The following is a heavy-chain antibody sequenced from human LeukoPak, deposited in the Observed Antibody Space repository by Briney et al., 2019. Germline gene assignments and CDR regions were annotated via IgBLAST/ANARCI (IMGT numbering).Heavy chain of an antibody. J-gene: IGHJ4*02. CDR2: ISSSSSYI. CDR1: GFTFSSYT. Sequence: GGSLRLSCAASGFTFSSYTLNWVRQAPGKGLEWVSSISSSSSYIYFADSVKGRFTISRDNSKNTLYLQMNSLRAEDTALYFCAQWSRYFDYWGQGTLVTVSS. V-gene: IGHV3-21*04. D-gene: IGHD1-26*01. CDR3: AQWSRYFDY.